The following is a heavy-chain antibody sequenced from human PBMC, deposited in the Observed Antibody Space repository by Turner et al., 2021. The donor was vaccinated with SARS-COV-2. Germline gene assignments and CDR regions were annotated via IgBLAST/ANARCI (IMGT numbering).Heavy chain of an antibody. Sequence: QVQLVESGGGVVQPGRSLRLSCAASGFTFSSYGMHWVRQAPGKGLEWVAVISYDGSNKYYADSVKGRLTISRDNSKNTLYLQMNSLRAEDTAVYYCATRIVVVVTATNAFDYWGQGTLVTVSS. CDR3: ATRIVVVVTATNAFDY. D-gene: IGHD2-15*01. CDR1: GFTFSSYG. J-gene: IGHJ4*02. CDR2: ISYDGSNK. V-gene: IGHV3-30*03.